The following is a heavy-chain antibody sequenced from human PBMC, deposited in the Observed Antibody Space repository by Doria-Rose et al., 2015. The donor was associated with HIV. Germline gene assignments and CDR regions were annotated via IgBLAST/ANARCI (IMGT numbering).Heavy chain of an antibody. J-gene: IGHJ6*03. V-gene: IGHV3-9*01. CDR3: AKAPIIGPKYYFYMDV. CDR2: ISWDSGAK. Sequence: VQLVQSGGGLVQPGRSLRLSCVCSGVSFESYVMHWVRPAQGMRLAMVAGISWDSGAKGNADSVEGRFTISRDNAKKSVYLEMRSLRPEDTAFYYCAKAPIIGPKYYFYMDVWGKGTSVTVSS. D-gene: IGHD3-3*01. CDR1: GVSFESYV.